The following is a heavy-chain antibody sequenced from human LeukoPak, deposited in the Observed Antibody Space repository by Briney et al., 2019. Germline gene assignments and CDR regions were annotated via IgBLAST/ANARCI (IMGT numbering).Heavy chain of an antibody. CDR2: IRYDGRNK. D-gene: IGHD2-2*01. CDR1: GFAFSIYG. CDR3: ARDLPNKDIVVVPAAIDY. Sequence: GGSLRLSCEASGFAFSIYGMEWVRQAPGKGLEWVGFIRYDGRNKYYADSVKGRFTISGDNAKNSLYLQMNSLRAEDTAVYYCARDLPNKDIVVVPAAIDYWGQGTLVTVSS. J-gene: IGHJ4*02. V-gene: IGHV3-30*02.